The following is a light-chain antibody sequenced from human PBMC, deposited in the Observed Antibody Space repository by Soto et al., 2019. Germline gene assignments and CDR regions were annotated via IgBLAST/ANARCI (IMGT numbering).Light chain of an antibody. Sequence: QSALTQPASVSGSPGQSITISCAGTMRDIGAYNLVSWYQQHPGKSPQLIIYEVRNRPSGISFRFSGSKSGNTASLTISGLQAEDEADYYCSSFTSKSTLIFGGGTQLTVL. CDR2: EVR. V-gene: IGLV2-14*03. J-gene: IGLJ2*01. CDR1: MRDIGAYNL. CDR3: SSFTSKSTLI.